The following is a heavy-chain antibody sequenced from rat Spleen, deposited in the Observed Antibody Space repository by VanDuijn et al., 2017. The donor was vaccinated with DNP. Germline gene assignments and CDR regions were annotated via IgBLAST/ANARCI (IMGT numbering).Heavy chain of an antibody. CDR3: TKAGGYSPWYFDY. CDR2: INTDGGST. J-gene: IGHJ2*01. D-gene: IGHD1-11*01. CDR1: GFTFSSYW. V-gene: IGHV5-58*01. Sequence: EVYLVETGGGLVQPGRSLKLSCVASGFTFSSYWMFWIRQAPGKGLEWVASINTDGGSTYYRDSVKGRFIISRDNARGTLYLQMDSLRSEETATYYCTKAGGYSPWYFDYWGQGVMVTVSS.